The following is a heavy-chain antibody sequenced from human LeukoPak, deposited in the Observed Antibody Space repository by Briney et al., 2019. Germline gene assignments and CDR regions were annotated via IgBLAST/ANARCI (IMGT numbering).Heavy chain of an antibody. V-gene: IGHV4-4*07. CDR1: GGSISSYY. CDR2: IYTSGST. Sequence: SETLSLTCTVSGGSISSYYWSWIRQPAGEGLEWIGRIYTSGSTNYNPSLKSRVTMSVDTSKNQFSLKLSSVTAADTAVYYCARDFHIAAAGKVSNAFDIWGQGTMVTVSS. J-gene: IGHJ3*02. CDR3: ARDFHIAAAGKVSNAFDI. D-gene: IGHD6-13*01.